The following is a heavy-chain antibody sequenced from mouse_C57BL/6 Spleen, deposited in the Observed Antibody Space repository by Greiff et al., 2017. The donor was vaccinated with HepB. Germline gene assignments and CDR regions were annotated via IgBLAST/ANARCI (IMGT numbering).Heavy chain of an antibody. V-gene: IGHV7-3*01. Sequence: EVHLVESGGGLVQPGGSLSLSCAASGFTFTDYYMSWVRQPPGKALEWLGFIRNKANSYTTEYSASVKGRFTISRDNSQSILYLQMNALRAEDSATYYCARSRLLRYFDYWGQGTTLTVSS. J-gene: IGHJ2*01. CDR1: GFTFTDYY. CDR3: ARSRLLRYFDY. CDR2: IRNKANSYTT. D-gene: IGHD1-1*01.